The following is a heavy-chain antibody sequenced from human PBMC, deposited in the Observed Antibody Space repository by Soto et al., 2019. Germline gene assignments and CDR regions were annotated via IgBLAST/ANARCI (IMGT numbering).Heavy chain of an antibody. CDR2: IYYSGST. J-gene: IGHJ6*03. CDR3: ARSNGDYTIYYYYFYMAV. D-gene: IGHD4-17*01. CDR1: GGSISSSSYY. V-gene: IGHV4-39*07. Sequence: SETLSLTCTVSGGSISSSSYYWGWIRQPPGKGLEWIGSIYYSGSTYYNPSLKSRVTISVDTSKNQFSLRLSSVTAADTAVYYCARSNGDYTIYYYYFYMAVWGKGTTVTVSS.